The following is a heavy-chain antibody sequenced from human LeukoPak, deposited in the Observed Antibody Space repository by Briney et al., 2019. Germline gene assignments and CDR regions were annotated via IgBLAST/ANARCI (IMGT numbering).Heavy chain of an antibody. CDR1: GFTFDNYR. CDR3: AGGVGSSSSDPPLDY. V-gene: IGHV3-23*01. CDR2: VNADGGNT. J-gene: IGHJ4*02. D-gene: IGHD6-6*01. Sequence: GGSLRLSCAASGFTFDNYRMSWVRQAPGKGLEWVSTVNADGGNTYYADSVRGRFTISRDNSKNTQYLQMNSLRVEDTAVYYCAGGVGSSSSDPPLDYWGQGTQVTVSS.